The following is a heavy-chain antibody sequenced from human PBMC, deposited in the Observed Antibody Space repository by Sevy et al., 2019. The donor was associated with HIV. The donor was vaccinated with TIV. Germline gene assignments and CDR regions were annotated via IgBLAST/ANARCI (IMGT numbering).Heavy chain of an antibody. CDR3: AGENAWGRGYS. D-gene: IGHD1-26*01. CDR2: IYYNGHI. J-gene: IGHJ4*02. V-gene: IGHV4-59*11. Sequence: SETLSLTCTVSGGSITSLYWNWIRQPPGKGLEWIGNIYYNGHINYNPALKSRVTLSLDTTKKQFCLRLSCVTAADTAKYYCAGENAWGRGYSWGQGTLVTVSS. CDR1: GGSITSLY.